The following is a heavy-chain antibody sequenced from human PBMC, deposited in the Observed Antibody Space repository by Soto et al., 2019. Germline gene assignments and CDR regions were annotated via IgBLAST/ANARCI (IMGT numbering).Heavy chain of an antibody. Sequence: QVQLQESGPGLVKPSETLSLTCTVSGGSISSYYWSWIRQPAGKGLEWIGRIYTSGSTNYNPSLKSRVTMSVDTSKNQFSLKLSSVTAADTAVYYCARDRYCSSTSCYTTNYYYGIDVWGQGTTVTVSS. CDR1: GGSISSYY. J-gene: IGHJ6*02. CDR2: IYTSGST. CDR3: ARDRYCSSTSCYTTNYYYGIDV. D-gene: IGHD2-2*02. V-gene: IGHV4-4*07.